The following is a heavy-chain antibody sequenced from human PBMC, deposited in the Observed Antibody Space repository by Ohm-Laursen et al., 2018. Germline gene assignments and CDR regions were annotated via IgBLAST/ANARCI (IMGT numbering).Heavy chain of an antibody. CDR2: ISSSGSTI. J-gene: IGHJ4*02. CDR1: GFTFSSYE. Sequence: SLRLSCAASGFTFSSYEMNWVRQAPGKGLEWVSYISSSGSTIYYADSVKGRFTISRDNAKNSLYLQLNSLRAEDTAVYYCAKGRVGSVAGRTFDYWGQGTLVTVSS. D-gene: IGHD6-19*01. CDR3: AKGRVGSVAGRTFDY. V-gene: IGHV3-48*03.